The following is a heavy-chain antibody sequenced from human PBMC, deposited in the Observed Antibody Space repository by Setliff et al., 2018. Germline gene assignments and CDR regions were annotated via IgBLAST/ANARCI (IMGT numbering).Heavy chain of an antibody. CDR3: AKSGIIAAAGYYFDY. J-gene: IGHJ4*02. CDR1: GFTFTSSA. V-gene: IGHV1-58*01. Sequence: SVKVSCKASGFTFTSSAVQWVRQARGQRLEWIGWIVVGSGNTNYAQKFQERVTITRDMSTSTAYMELSSLRSEDTAVYYCAKSGIIAAAGYYFDYWGQGTLVTVSS. D-gene: IGHD6-13*01. CDR2: IVVGSGNT.